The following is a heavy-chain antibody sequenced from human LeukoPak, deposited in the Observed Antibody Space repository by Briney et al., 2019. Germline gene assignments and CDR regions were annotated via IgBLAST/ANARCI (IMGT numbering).Heavy chain of an antibody. CDR3: ARNLDGDFWSGYSWFDP. Sequence: SETLSLTCTVSGGSISSYYWSWIRQPPGKGLEWIGYIYYSGGTNYNPSLKSRVTISVDTSKNQFSLKLSSVTAADTAVYYCARNLDGDFWSGYSWFDPWGQGTLVTVSS. CDR1: GGSISSYY. D-gene: IGHD3-3*01. J-gene: IGHJ5*02. CDR2: IYYSGGT. V-gene: IGHV4-59*01.